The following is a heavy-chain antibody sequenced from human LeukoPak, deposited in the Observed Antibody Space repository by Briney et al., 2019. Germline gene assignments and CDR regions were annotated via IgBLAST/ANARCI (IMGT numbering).Heavy chain of an antibody. CDR2: INHSGT. CDR3: ARLGPTGSGSGFVRYYFDY. V-gene: IGHV4-34*01. CDR1: GGSFSGYY. Sequence: PSETLSLTCAVYGGSFSGYYWSWIRQPPGKGLEWIGEINHSGTNYNPSLKSRVTISVDTSKNQFSLKLSSVTAADTAVYYCARLGPTGSGSGFVRYYFDYWGQGTLVTVSS. D-gene: IGHD2-15*01. J-gene: IGHJ4*02.